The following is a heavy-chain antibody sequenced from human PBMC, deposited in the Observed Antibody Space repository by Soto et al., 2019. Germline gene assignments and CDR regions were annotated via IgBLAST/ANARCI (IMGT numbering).Heavy chain of an antibody. CDR1: GYTFTTYD. D-gene: IGHD2-15*01. V-gene: IGHV1-8*01. Sequence: QVQLVQSGAEVTKPGASVKVSCRASGYTFTTYDINWLRQATGQGLEWMGWMSPNSGATGYAQRWQGRGTRTRGTSISTADMELSNLRSEDTAIDYCAGGVDAGVGVWGQGTTVAVSS. CDR2: MSPNSGAT. J-gene: IGHJ6*02. CDR3: AGGVDAGVGV.